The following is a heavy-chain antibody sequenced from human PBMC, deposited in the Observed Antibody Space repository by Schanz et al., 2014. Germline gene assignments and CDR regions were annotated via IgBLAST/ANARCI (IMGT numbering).Heavy chain of an antibody. J-gene: IGHJ6*02. V-gene: IGHV4-59*08. Sequence: QVQLQESGPGLVKASETLSLTCTVSGVSISSFYWTWIRQSPGQGLEYFGYIYGGGSTSYNPPLKSRVTMTFDPSRNAFSRKHSSVTAADTAVYYCTRMSLRRGDYGGLDVWGQGTTVTVSS. CDR2: IYGGGST. D-gene: IGHD3-10*01. CDR3: TRMSLRRGDYGGLDV. CDR1: GVSISSFY.